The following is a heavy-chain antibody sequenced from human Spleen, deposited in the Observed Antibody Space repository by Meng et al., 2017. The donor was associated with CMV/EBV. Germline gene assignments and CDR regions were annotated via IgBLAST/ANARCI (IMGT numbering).Heavy chain of an antibody. V-gene: IGHV1-46*01. J-gene: IGHJ4*02. CDR2: INPSGGST. CDR1: GYTFTSYY. CDR3: ARSYWTRTTVTQGVFDY. Sequence: QGQLGQSGAEVKKPGASVKVSCKASGYTFTSYYMHWVRQAPGQGLEWMGIINPSGGSTSYAQKFQGRVTMTRDTSTSTVYMELSSLRSEDTAVYYCARSYWTRTTVTQGVFDYWGQGTLVTVSS. D-gene: IGHD4-11*01.